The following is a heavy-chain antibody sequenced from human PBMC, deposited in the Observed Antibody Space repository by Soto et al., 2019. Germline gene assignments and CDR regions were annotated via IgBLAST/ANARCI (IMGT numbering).Heavy chain of an antibody. J-gene: IGHJ1*01. CDR1: GGSISSGGYY. CDR3: ARSRGTVICPRAFQP. D-gene: IGHD3-16*01. CDR2: IYYSEST. Sequence: HVQLQESGPGRVKPSQTLSLTCTASGGSISSGGYYWSWMRQHPGKGLEWIGDIYYSESTYYNPSLKRRVTISVDTSNHQFSLTLSSVTAADTGVYYCARSRGTVICPRAFQPWGQGTLVTVSS. V-gene: IGHV4-31*03.